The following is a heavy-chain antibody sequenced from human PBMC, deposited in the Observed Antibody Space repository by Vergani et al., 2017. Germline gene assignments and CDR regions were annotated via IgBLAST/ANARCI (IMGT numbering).Heavy chain of an antibody. J-gene: IGHJ3*01. V-gene: IGHV3-48*04. CDR3: VRDVRVSRT. CDR1: GSTFRSYA. CDR2: ISRSSSTI. Sequence: EVQLVESGGGLVQPGGSLRLSCAASGSTFRSYAMNWVRQAPGKGLEWVSYISRSSSTIYYADSVKGRFTISRDNAKNSLYLDMSSLRAEDTAVYYCVRDVRVSRTWGQGTLVAVSS.